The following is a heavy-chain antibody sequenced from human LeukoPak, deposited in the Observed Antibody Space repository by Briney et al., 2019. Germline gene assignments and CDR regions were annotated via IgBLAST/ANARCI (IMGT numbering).Heavy chain of an antibody. CDR2: IKEDGSEK. J-gene: IGHJ5*02. Sequence: PGGSLRLSCAASGFTFSIYAMNWVRQAPGKGPEWVANIKEDGSEKYYVDSVKGRFIISRDNAKNSLYLQMNSLRAEDTAVYYCAREGCSGGNCYSYWFDPWGQGTLVTVSS. V-gene: IGHV3-7*01. CDR1: GFTFSIYA. CDR3: AREGCSGGNCYSYWFDP. D-gene: IGHD2-15*01.